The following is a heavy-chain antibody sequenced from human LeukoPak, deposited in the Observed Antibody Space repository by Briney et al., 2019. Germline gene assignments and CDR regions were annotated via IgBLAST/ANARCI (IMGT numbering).Heavy chain of an antibody. V-gene: IGHV4-61*02. J-gene: IGHJ3*02. CDR2: LYTIWST. D-gene: IGHD1-1*01. Sequence: SQTLYLTRTVSGGSISSGIYYWSWIRQPAGEGLGWIGRLYTIWSTNYNPSFNSRVTISVDSSKNQFSLKLSSVTAADTAVYYCARAGFPTFDIWGQGTMVTVSS. CDR3: ARAGFPTFDI. CDR1: GGSISSGIYY.